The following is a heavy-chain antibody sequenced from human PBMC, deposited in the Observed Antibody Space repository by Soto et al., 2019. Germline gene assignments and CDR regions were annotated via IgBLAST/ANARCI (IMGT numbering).Heavy chain of an antibody. Sequence: VRQAPGKGLEYVSAISSNGGSTYYADSVKGRFTISRDNSKNTLYLQMGSLRAEDMAVYYCARGPGTVTMYFDYWGQGTLVTVSS. CDR3: ARGPGTVTMYFDY. CDR2: ISSNGGST. V-gene: IGHV3-64*02. J-gene: IGHJ4*02. D-gene: IGHD4-17*01.